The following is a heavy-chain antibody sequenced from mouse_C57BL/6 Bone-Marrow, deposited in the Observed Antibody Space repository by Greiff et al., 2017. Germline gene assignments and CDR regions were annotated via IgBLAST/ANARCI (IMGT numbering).Heavy chain of an antibody. Sequence: EVQLQESGGDLVKPGGSLKLSCAASGFTFSSYGMSWVRQTPDKRLEWVATISSGGSYTYYPDSVKGRFTISSDNAKNTLYLQMSSLKSEDTAMYYCARLTLDYWGQGTTLTVSS. CDR3: ARLTLDY. D-gene: IGHD4-1*01. CDR1: GFTFSSYG. CDR2: ISSGGSYT. J-gene: IGHJ2*01. V-gene: IGHV5-6*01.